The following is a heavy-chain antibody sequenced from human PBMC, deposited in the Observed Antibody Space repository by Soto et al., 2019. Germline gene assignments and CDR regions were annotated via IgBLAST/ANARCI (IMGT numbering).Heavy chain of an antibody. CDR3: ARGGVEKYYYGSGSYSDY. Sequence: SLRLSCAASGFTFSSYSMNWVRQAPGKGLGWVSSISSSSSYIYYADSVKGRFTISRDNAKNSLYLQMNSLRAEDTAVYYCARGGVEKYYYGSGSYSDYWGQGTLVTVSS. D-gene: IGHD3-10*01. V-gene: IGHV3-21*01. CDR2: ISSSSSYI. CDR1: GFTFSSYS. J-gene: IGHJ4*02.